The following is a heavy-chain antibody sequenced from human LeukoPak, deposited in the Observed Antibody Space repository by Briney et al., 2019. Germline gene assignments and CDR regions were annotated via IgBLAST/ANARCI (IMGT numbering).Heavy chain of an antibody. Sequence: PSETLYLTCTVSGGSISSYYWSWIRQPPGKGLEWIGYIYYSGSTNYNPSLKSRVTISVDTSKNQFSLKLSSVTAADTAVYYCAREVVVTTSYYYCYYMDVWGKGTTVTVSS. D-gene: IGHD3-22*01. V-gene: IGHV4-59*12. J-gene: IGHJ6*03. CDR1: GGSISSYY. CDR3: AREVVVTTSYYYCYYMDV. CDR2: IYYSGST.